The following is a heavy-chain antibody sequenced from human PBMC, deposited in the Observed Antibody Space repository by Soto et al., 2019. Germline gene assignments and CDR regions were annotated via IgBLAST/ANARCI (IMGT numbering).Heavy chain of an antibody. CDR3: ARGRRPYYFDY. CDR1: CGSISSYC. V-gene: IGHV4-59*01. J-gene: IGHJ4*02. CDR2: IYYSGST. Sequence: SETLSLTCPVSCGSISSYCWSWIRQPPGKGLEWIGYIYYSGSTNYNPSLKSRVTISVDTSKNHFSLKLSSVTAADTAVYYCARGRRPYYFDYWGQGTLVTVYS.